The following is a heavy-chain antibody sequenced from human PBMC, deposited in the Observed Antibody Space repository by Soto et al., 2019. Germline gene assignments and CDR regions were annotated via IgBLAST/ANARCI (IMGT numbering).Heavy chain of an antibody. CDR3: ARRTYCYGSGSHNWFDP. J-gene: IGHJ5*02. Sequence: SETLSLTCTVSGGSISSYYWSWIRQPPGKGLEWIGYIYYSGSTNYNPSRKSRVTISVDTSKNHFSLKLSSVTAADTALYYCARRTYCYGSGSHNWFDPWGQGTLVTVSS. D-gene: IGHD3-10*01. CDR2: IYYSGST. V-gene: IGHV4-59*01. CDR1: GGSISSYY.